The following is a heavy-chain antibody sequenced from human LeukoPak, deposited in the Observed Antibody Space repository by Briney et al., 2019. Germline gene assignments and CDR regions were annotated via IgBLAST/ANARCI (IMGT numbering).Heavy chain of an antibody. V-gene: IGHV3-23*01. CDR3: AKRRGLELLYYYYMDV. D-gene: IGHD1-7*01. CDR1: GFTFSIFG. CDR2: ISGSGGST. Sequence: GGSLRLSCAASGFTFSIFGMSWVRQAPGKGLEWVSGISGSGGSTYYADSVKGRFTISRDNSKNTLYLQMNSLRAEDTAVYYCAKRRGLELLYYYYMDVWGKGTTVTVSS. J-gene: IGHJ6*03.